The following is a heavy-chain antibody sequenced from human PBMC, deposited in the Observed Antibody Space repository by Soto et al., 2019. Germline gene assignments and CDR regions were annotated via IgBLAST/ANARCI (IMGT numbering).Heavy chain of an antibody. CDR1: GYTFTSYA. D-gene: IGHD2-15*01. Sequence: QVPLVQSGAEVKKPGASVKVSCKASGYTFTSYAMHWVRQAPGQRLEWMGWINAGNGNTKYSQKFQGRVTITRDTSASTAYMELSSLRSEDTAVYYCAKARVALGWFDPWGQGTLVTVSS. CDR2: INAGNGNT. J-gene: IGHJ5*02. V-gene: IGHV1-3*01. CDR3: AKARVALGWFDP.